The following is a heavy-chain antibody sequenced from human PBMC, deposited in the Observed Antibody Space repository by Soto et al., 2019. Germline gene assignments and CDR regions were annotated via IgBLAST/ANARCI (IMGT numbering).Heavy chain of an antibody. CDR1: GGTFSTYI. D-gene: IGHD3-3*01. V-gene: IGHV1-69*08. CDR2: IIPILDIT. CDR3: ARDRITTRGDDFDL. Sequence: QVQLVQSGAEVRKPGSSVKVSCKAPGGTFSTYIISWVRQAPGQGLEWMGRIIPILDITNYAQKFQGRVTVTADRSTSTAYMELTSMKSEDTAVYYCARDRITTRGDDFDLWGQGTMVTVSS. J-gene: IGHJ3*01.